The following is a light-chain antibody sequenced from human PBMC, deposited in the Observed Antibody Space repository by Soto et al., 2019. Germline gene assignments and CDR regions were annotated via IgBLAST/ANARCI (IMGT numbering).Light chain of an antibody. CDR3: QQYNNWPPWT. Sequence: EIVLTQSPAPLSVSPGARATLSCRASQSVSSNLAWYQQKPGQAPRLLIYGASTRATGIPARFSGSGSGTEFTLTISSLPSEDFAVYYCQQYNNWPPWTFGQGTKVEIK. V-gene: IGKV3-15*01. J-gene: IGKJ1*01. CDR2: GAS. CDR1: QSVSSN.